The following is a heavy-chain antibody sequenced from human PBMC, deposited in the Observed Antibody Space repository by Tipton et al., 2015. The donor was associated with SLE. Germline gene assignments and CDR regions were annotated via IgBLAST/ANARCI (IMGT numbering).Heavy chain of an antibody. J-gene: IGHJ4*02. D-gene: IGHD6-13*01. CDR3: ARLSADEAADGNFDF. Sequence: VQLVQSGPEVKRPGESLKISCRASGYSFTTYWIGWVRQMPGKGLDWLGIIYPGDSDTTYSPSFEGQVAISADRSINTAYLQWSSLRASDTAIYYCARLSADEAADGNFDFWGQGTPVTVSS. CDR1: GYSFTTYW. CDR2: IYPGDSDT. V-gene: IGHV5-51*03.